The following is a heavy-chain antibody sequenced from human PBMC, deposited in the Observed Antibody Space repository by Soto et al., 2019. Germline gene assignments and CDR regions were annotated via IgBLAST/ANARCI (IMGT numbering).Heavy chain of an antibody. CDR1: GGTFSSHV. Sequence: QVQLVQSGAEVKKPGSSVKVSCKASGGTFSSHVFNWVRQAPGQGREWMGGIMPIIGTANYAQKFQGRVTITADECTSPAYMELSSLRSEDTAVYYCARDLEFRDGNISHLDYWGQGTLVTVSS. CDR2: IMPIIGTA. J-gene: IGHJ4*02. D-gene: IGHD3-10*01. V-gene: IGHV1-69*01. CDR3: ARDLEFRDGNISHLDY.